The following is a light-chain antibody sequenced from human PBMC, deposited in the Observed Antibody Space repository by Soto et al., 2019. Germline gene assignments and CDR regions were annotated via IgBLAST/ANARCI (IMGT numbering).Light chain of an antibody. CDR3: QQYDDLPIT. CDR2: DAS. V-gene: IGKV1-33*01. Sequence: DIQMTQSPSSLSASVGDRVTITCRASQSISGYLNWYQQKPGKALKLLIYDASNLHPGVPSRFRGSGSGTEFSFNIISLQPEDVATYYCQQYDDLPITFGQGTRLEIK. CDR1: QSISGY. J-gene: IGKJ5*01.